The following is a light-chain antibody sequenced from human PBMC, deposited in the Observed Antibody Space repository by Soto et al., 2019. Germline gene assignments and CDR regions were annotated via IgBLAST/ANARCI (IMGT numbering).Light chain of an antibody. CDR2: GAS. CDR1: QSVSSN. Sequence: EIVMTPSPATLSVSPGETANLSCRASQSVSSNLAWYQKKPGQAPRLLIYGASTRATGIPARFSGSGSGTEFTLTISSLQSEDFAVYYCQQYNNWLTFGGGTKVDI. CDR3: QQYNNWLT. V-gene: IGKV3-15*01. J-gene: IGKJ4*01.